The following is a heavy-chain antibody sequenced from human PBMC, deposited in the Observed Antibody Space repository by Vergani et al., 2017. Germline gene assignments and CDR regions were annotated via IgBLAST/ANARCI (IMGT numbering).Heavy chain of an antibody. Sequence: EVQLVESGGGLVKPGGSLRLSCAASGFTFSNAWMSWVRQAPGKGLEWVGLIKSKTDGGTTDYAAPVKGRFTISRDDSKNTLYLQMNSLKTEDTAVYYCTTEARDLDYWGQGTLVTVSS. CDR3: TTEARDLDY. CDR1: GFTFSNAW. J-gene: IGHJ4*02. V-gene: IGHV3-15*01. CDR2: IKSKTDGGTT.